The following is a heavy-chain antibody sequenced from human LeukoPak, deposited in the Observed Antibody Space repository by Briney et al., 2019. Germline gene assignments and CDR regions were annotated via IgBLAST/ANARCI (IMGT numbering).Heavy chain of an antibody. CDR1: GRPISSHY. CDR2: IYSSGST. CDR3: ARVYYYVSSGYSYPPSYWYFDL. D-gene: IGHD3-22*01. V-gene: IGHV4-4*07. Sequence: SETLTLTCTVSGRPISSHYWSWIRQPAGKGLEWLGRIYSSGSTNYKPSLKSRVTISLDTSKNQFSLNLHSVTAADTAVYYCARVYYYVSSGYSYPPSYWYFDLWGRGTLVTVSS. J-gene: IGHJ2*01.